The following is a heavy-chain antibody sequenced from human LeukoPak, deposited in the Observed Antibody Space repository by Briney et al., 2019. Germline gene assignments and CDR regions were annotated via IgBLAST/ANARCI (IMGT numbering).Heavy chain of an antibody. D-gene: IGHD4-17*01. Sequence: ASVKVSCKASGGTFSSYAISWVREAPGQGLEWMGRIIPIFGTANYAQKFQGRVTITADESTSTAYMELSSLRSEDTAVYYCARHLGEDYGDYEDAFDIWGQGTMVTVSS. J-gene: IGHJ3*02. V-gene: IGHV1-69*13. CDR2: IIPIFGTA. CDR3: ARHLGEDYGDYEDAFDI. CDR1: GGTFSSYA.